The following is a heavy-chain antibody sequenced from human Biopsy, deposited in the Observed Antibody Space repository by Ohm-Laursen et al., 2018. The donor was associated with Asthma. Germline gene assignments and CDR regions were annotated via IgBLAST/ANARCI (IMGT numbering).Heavy chain of an antibody. V-gene: IGHV3-33*01. D-gene: IGHD3-10*01. J-gene: IGHJ4*02. CDR2: IWFDGSNK. CDR1: GFTFGSYG. CDR3: GRERSYMVDY. Sequence: SLRLSCTASGFTFGSYGLHWVRQAPGKGLEWVADIWFDGSNKHYADSVKGRFTISRDNSKNTLYLQMSSLRAEDTALYYCGRERSYMVDYWGQGTLVIVSS.